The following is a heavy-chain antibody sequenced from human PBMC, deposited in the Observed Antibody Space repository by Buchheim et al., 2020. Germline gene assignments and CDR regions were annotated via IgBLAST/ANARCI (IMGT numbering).Heavy chain of an antibody. Sequence: EVQLVESGGGLVQPGGSLRLSCAASGFTFSSYWMSWVRQAPGKGLEWVANIKQDGSEKYYVDSVKGRFTISRANAKNSLYLQMNSLRAEDTAVYYCARSYCSSTSCAHYYYYGMDVWGQGTT. V-gene: IGHV3-7*03. J-gene: IGHJ6*02. D-gene: IGHD2-2*01. CDR3: ARSYCSSTSCAHYYYYGMDV. CDR1: GFTFSSYW. CDR2: IKQDGSEK.